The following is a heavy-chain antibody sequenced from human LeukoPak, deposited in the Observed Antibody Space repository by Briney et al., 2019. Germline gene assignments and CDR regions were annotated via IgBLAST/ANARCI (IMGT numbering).Heavy chain of an antibody. D-gene: IGHD6-13*01. CDR3: TKDPAYSSSWYGYFDY. CDR1: GFTFHDHT. CDR2: ITWDGDVT. Sequence: GGSLRLSCAASGFTFHDHTMHWVRQTPGKGLEWLSLITWDGDVTYYADSVRGRFTISRDNSKNSLYLQMRSLRPEDTALYYCTKDPAYSSSWYGYFDYWGQGTLVTVSS. V-gene: IGHV3-43*01. J-gene: IGHJ4*02.